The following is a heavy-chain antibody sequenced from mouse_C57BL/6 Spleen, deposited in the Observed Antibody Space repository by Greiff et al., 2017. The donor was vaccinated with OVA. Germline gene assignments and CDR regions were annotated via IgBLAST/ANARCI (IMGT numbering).Heavy chain of an antibody. CDR2: IYPGSGST. D-gene: IGHD2-4*01. J-gene: IGHJ2*01. CDR1: GYTFTSYW. CDR3: ARRNYEYDEEGFDY. V-gene: IGHV1-55*01. Sequence: QVQLQQPGAELVKPGASVKMSCKASGYTFTSYWITWVKQRPGQGLEWIGDIYPGSGSTNYNEKFKSKATLTVDTSSSTAYMQLSSLTSEDSAVYYCARRNYEYDEEGFDYWGQGTTLTVSS.